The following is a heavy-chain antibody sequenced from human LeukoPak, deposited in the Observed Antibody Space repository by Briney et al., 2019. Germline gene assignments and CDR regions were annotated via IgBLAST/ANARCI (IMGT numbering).Heavy chain of an antibody. Sequence: PGRSLRLSCAASGFTFSSYAMHWVRQAPGKGLEWVAVISYDGSNKYYADSVKGRFTISRDNSKNTLYLQMNSLRAEDTAVYYCARDSSSGWYKYFQHWGQGTLVTVSS. CDR1: GFTFSSYA. D-gene: IGHD6-19*01. CDR2: ISYDGSNK. CDR3: ARDSSSGWYKYFQH. V-gene: IGHV3-30-3*01. J-gene: IGHJ1*01.